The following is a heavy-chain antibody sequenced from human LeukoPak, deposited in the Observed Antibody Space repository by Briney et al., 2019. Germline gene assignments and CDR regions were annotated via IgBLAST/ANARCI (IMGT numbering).Heavy chain of an antibody. Sequence: GGSLRLSCAASGFTFSSYAMHWVRQAPGKGLEWVAVISYDGSNKYYADSVRGRFTISRDNSKNTLYLQMNSLRAEDTAVYYCARDPYYYDSSGYFDYWGQGTLVTVSS. V-gene: IGHV3-30*04. D-gene: IGHD3-22*01. CDR1: GFTFSSYA. J-gene: IGHJ4*02. CDR2: ISYDGSNK. CDR3: ARDPYYYDSSGYFDY.